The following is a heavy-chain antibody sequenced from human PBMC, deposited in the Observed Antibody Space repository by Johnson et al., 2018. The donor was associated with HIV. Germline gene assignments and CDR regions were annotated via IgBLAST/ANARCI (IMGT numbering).Heavy chain of an antibody. CDR2: IWYDGSTI. CDR3: ARDHSSSCYRGVGGAFDI. CDR1: GFTFSSYG. D-gene: IGHD6-13*01. Sequence: VQLVESGGGVVQPGRSLRLSCAAYGFTFSSYGMHWVRQAPGKGLEWVAVIWYDGSTIYYADSVKGRFTISRDNAKNSLYLQMNSLRAEDTAGYSWARDHSSSCYRGVGGAFDIWGQGKMVTVSS. V-gene: IGHV3-33*01. J-gene: IGHJ3*02.